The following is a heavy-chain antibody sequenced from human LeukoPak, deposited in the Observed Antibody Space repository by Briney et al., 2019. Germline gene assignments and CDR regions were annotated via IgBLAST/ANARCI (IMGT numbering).Heavy chain of an antibody. CDR1: GGSISNYY. CDR2: IYYSGST. D-gene: IGHD2-15*01. J-gene: IGHJ4*02. CDR3: ARHSETCSGGSCFLDYFDY. Sequence: SETLSLTCTVSGGSISNYYWSWIRQPPGKGLEWIGYIYYSGSTNYNPSLKSRLTISVDTPKNLFSLRLTSVTAADTAVYYCARHSETCSGGSCFLDYFDYWGQGTLVTVSS. V-gene: IGHV4-59*08.